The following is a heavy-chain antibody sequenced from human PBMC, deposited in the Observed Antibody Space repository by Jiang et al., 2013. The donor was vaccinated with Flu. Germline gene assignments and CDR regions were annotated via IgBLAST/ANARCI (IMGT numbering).Heavy chain of an antibody. Sequence: VQLLESGGGLGQPGGSRRLSCVASGFSFRNFAMGWVRQAPGKGLEWVSGLSGSGSNTYYADSVKGRFTTSRDNSKNTVYLQMNNLRAEDTAVYYCARVGPRYLLWFGGDAFDNWGRGTLVSVSA. CDR2: LSGSGSNT. J-gene: IGHJ3*02. CDR1: GFSFRNFA. CDR3: ARVGPRYLLWFGGDAFDN. D-gene: IGHD3-10*01. V-gene: IGHV3-23*01.